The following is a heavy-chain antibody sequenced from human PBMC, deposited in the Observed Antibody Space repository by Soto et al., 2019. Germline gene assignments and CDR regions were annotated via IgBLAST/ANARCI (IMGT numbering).Heavy chain of an antibody. CDR3: AREIVLVPAASQNYGMDV. D-gene: IGHD2-2*01. V-gene: IGHV1-8*01. CDR2: MNPNSGNT. CDR1: GYTFTSYD. Sequence: ASVKVSCKASGYTFTSYDINWVRQATGQGLEWMGWMNPNSGNTGYAQKFQGRVTMTRNTSISTAYMELSSLRSEDTAVYYRAREIVLVPAASQNYGMDVWAKGPRSPSP. J-gene: IGHJ6*02.